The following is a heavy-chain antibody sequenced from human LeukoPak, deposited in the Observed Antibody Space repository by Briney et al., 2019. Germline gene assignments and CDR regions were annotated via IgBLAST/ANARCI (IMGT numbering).Heavy chain of an antibody. CDR2: IYYSGGT. D-gene: IGHD3-3*01. V-gene: IGHV4-59*01. CDR1: GGSISSYY. J-gene: IGHJ4*02. Sequence: PSETLSLTCTVSGGSISSYYWSWIRQPPGKGLEWIGYIYYSGGTNYNPSLKSRVTISVDTSKNQFSLKLSSVTAADTAVYYCARVTIFGVVIISFDYWGQGTLVTVSS. CDR3: ARVTIFGVVIISFDY.